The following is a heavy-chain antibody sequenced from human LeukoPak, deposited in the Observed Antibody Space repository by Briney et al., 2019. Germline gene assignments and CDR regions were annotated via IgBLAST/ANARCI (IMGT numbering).Heavy chain of an antibody. CDR1: GGSISSGSYY. J-gene: IGHJ4*02. V-gene: IGHV4-61*02. CDR3: AREGYYDSSGPDY. Sequence: SETLSLTCTVSGGSISSGSYYWSWIRQPAGKGLEWIGRIYTSGSTNYNPSLKSRVTISVDTSKNQFSLKLSSVTAADTAMYYCAREGYYDSSGPDYWGQGTLVTVSS. CDR2: IYTSGST. D-gene: IGHD3-22*01.